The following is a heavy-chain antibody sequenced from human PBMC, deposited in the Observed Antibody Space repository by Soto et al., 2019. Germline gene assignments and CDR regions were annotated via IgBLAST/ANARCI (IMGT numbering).Heavy chain of an antibody. V-gene: IGHV3-30*18. J-gene: IGHJ6*02. Sequence: QVQLVESGGGVVQPGRSLRLSCAASGFTFSSYGMHWVRQAPGKGPEWVAVISYAGSNKYYGGSVKGRFTVSRDNSKNTLYLQMTSLRVEDTAVYYCAKGNAIFGVALPMDVWGQGTTVTVSS. CDR1: GFTFSSYG. D-gene: IGHD3-3*01. CDR2: ISYAGSNK. CDR3: AKGNAIFGVALPMDV.